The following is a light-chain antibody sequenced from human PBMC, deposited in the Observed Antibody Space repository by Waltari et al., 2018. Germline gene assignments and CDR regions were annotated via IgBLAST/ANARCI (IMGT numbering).Light chain of an antibody. CDR3: SSYTRVSASVV. CDR1: SSDIGGYNY. CDR2: DAS. J-gene: IGLJ2*01. Sequence: QSALTQPASVSGSPGQSITISCTGTSSDIGGYNYASWYQQHPGGAPKLIIYDASKRPSGVSGRFSGSKSGNTASLTISGLQAEDEADYYCSSYTRVSASVVFGGGTKLTVL. V-gene: IGLV2-14*01.